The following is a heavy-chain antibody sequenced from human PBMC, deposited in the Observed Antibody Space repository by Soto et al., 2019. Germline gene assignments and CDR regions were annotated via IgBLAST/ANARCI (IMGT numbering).Heavy chain of an antibody. CDR2: INAGNGNT. J-gene: IGHJ6*02. CDR3: ARDQIVVVPAAIQDYYYYYGMDV. V-gene: IGHV1-3*01. D-gene: IGHD2-2*02. Sequence: ASVKVSCKASGYTFTSYAMHWVRQAPGQRLEWMGWINAGNGNTKYSQKFQGRVTITRDTSASTAYMELSSPRSEDTAVYYCARDQIVVVPAAIQDYYYYYGMDVWGQGTTVTVSS. CDR1: GYTFTSYA.